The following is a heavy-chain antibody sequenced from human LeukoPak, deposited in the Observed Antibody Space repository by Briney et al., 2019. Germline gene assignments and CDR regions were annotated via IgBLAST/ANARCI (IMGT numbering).Heavy chain of an antibody. J-gene: IGHJ6*02. V-gene: IGHV3-30*03. CDR1: GFTSNNYG. CDR2: ISYDGMSQ. Sequence: GGSLRLSCAASGFTSNNYGIHWVRQAPGKGLEWVTIISYDGMSQYYADSVKGRFTISRDNSRNTLYLQMNSLRAEDTAVYYCARVWAVAGGYYYYGMDVWGQGTTVTVSS. D-gene: IGHD6-19*01. CDR3: ARVWAVAGGYYYYGMDV.